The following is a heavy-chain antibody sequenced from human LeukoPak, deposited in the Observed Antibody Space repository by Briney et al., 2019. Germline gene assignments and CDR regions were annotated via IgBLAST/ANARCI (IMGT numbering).Heavy chain of an antibody. CDR1: GGSISSSSYY. CDR2: IYYSGST. CDR3: ARVLPWYFDL. D-gene: IGHD3-3*01. Sequence: PSETLSLTCTVSGGSISSSSYYWGWIRQPPGKGLEWIGSIYYSGSTYYNPSLKSRVTISVDTSKNQFSLKLSSVTAADTAVYYCARVLPWYFDLWGRGTLVTVSS. V-gene: IGHV4-39*01. J-gene: IGHJ2*01.